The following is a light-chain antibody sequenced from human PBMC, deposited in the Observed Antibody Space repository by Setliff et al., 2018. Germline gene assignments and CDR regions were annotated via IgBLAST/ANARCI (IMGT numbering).Light chain of an antibody. V-gene: IGLV2-23*01. CDR2: EGS. CDR1: SSDVGSYNL. Sequence: QSVLAQPASVSGSPGQSITISCTGTSSDVGSYNLVSWYQQHPGKAPKLMIYEGSKRPSGVSNRFSGSKSGNTASLTISGLQAEDEADYYCCSYAGSSSHGVFGGGTQLTVL. J-gene: IGLJ3*02. CDR3: CSYAGSSSHGV.